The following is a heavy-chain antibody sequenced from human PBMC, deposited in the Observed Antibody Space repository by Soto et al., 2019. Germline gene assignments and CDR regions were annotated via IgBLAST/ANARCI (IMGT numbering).Heavy chain of an antibody. V-gene: IGHV1-69*13. CDR2: IIPIFGTA. Sequence: SVKVSCKASGGTFSSYAISWVRQAPGQGLEWMGGIIPIFGTANYAQKFQGRVTITADESTSTAYMELSSLRSEDTAVYYCARGDTPMVYYYYYYGMDVWGQGTAVTVSS. J-gene: IGHJ6*02. D-gene: IGHD5-18*01. CDR3: ARGDTPMVYYYYYYGMDV. CDR1: GGTFSSYA.